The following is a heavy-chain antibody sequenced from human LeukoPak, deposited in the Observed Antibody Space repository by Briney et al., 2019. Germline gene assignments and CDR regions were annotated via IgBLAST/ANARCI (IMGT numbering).Heavy chain of an antibody. Sequence: GGSLRLSCAASGFTFSSYSMNWVRQAPGKGLEWVSSIGSSSSYIYYADSVKGRFTISRDNAKNSLYLQMNSLRAEDTAVYYCARGRLASKSPVVTSYYFDYWGQGTLVTVSS. CDR1: GFTFSSYS. CDR2: IGSSSSYI. J-gene: IGHJ4*02. CDR3: ARGRLASKSPVVTSYYFDY. D-gene: IGHD4-23*01. V-gene: IGHV3-21*01.